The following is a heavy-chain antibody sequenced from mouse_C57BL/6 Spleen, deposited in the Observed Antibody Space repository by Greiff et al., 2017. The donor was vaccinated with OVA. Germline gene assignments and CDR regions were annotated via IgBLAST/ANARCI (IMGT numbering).Heavy chain of an antibody. CDR3: ANRYYYGSSYGYFDV. Sequence: EVQVVESGGGLVKPGGSLKLSCAASGFTFSDYGMHWVRQAPEKGLEWVAYISSGSSTIYYADTVKGRFTISRDNAKKTLFLQMTSLRSEDTAMYYCANRYYYGSSYGYFDVWGTGTTVTVSS. CDR1: GFTFSDYG. D-gene: IGHD1-1*01. V-gene: IGHV5-17*01. CDR2: ISSGSSTI. J-gene: IGHJ1*03.